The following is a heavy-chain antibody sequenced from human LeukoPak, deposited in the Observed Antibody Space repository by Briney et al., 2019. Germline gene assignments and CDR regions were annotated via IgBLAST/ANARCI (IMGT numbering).Heavy chain of an antibody. CDR2: IYYSGST. CDR1: GGSISSSSYY. D-gene: IGHD3-10*01. V-gene: IGHV4-39*07. J-gene: IGHJ5*02. Sequence: SETLSLTCTVSGGSISSSSYYWGWIRQPPGKGLEWIGSIYYSGSTYYNPSLKSRVTMSVDTSKNQFSLKLSSVTAADTAVYYCARVLYGSGSYDWFDPWGQGTLVTVSS. CDR3: ARVLYGSGSYDWFDP.